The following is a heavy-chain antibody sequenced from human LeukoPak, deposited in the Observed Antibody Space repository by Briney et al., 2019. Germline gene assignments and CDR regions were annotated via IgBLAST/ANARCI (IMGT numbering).Heavy chain of an antibody. CDR1: RYIFTSYY. J-gene: IGHJ4*02. D-gene: IGHD6-13*01. V-gene: IGHV1-2*02. Sequence: ASVKVSCKASRYIFTSYYIHWVRRAPGQGLEWMGWINPNNGGTKYAQRFRGRVTMTSDTSISTAYMELSRLRSDDTAIYYCARDRGSSWFADYWGQGSLVTVSS. CDR2: INPNNGGT. CDR3: ARDRGSSWFADY.